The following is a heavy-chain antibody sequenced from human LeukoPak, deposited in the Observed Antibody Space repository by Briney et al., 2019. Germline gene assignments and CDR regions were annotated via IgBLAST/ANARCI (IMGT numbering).Heavy chain of an antibody. CDR1: GFSFSNYW. J-gene: IGHJ4*02. Sequence: GGSLRLSCAASGFSFSNYWMTWVRQAPGKGLEWVANIKQDGSERYYVDSVKGRFTISRENAKDSLYLQMNSLRAEDTAVYYCAKEPDYGDYFDYWGQGTLVTVSS. CDR2: IKQDGSER. D-gene: IGHD4-17*01. CDR3: AKEPDYGDYFDY. V-gene: IGHV3-7*03.